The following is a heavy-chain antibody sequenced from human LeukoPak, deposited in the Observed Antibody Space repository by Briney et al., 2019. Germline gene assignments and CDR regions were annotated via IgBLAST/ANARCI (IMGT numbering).Heavy chain of an antibody. CDR1: GFTFSNYA. J-gene: IGHJ4*02. D-gene: IGHD2-21*02. V-gene: IGHV4-30-2*01. CDR2: IYHSGST. CDR3: ARGLAAYCGGDCYSAYFDY. Sequence: LRLSCAASGFTFSNYAMSWARQAPGKGLEWIGYIYHSGSTYYNPSLKSRVTISVDRSKNQFSLKLSSVTAADTAVYYCARGLAAYCGGDCYSAYFDYWGQGTLVTVSS.